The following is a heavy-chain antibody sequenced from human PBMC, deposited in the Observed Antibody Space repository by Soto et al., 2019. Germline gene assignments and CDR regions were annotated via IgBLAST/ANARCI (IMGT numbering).Heavy chain of an antibody. V-gene: IGHV3-23*01. CDR1: GFTFSSYP. J-gene: IGHJ4*02. Sequence: PGGSLRLSCAASGFTFSSYPMSWVRQAPGKGLEWVSAISGSGGSTYYADSVKGRFTISRDNSKNTLYLQMNSLRAEDTAVYYSAKDRQAVTMVRGVIITPPSDWGQGTLVTVSS. D-gene: IGHD3-10*01. CDR2: ISGSGGST. CDR3: AKDRQAVTMVRGVIITPPSD.